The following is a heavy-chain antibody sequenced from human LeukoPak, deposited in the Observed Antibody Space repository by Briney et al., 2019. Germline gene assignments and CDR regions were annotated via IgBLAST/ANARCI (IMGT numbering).Heavy chain of an antibody. CDR1: GGSISSYY. V-gene: IGHV4-59*01. CDR3: ARTQGYGGKLGVLDV. J-gene: IGHJ6*02. CDR2: MYYSGIT. D-gene: IGHD4-23*01. Sequence: PSESLSLTCTVSGGSISSYYWSWIRQPPGKGLEWIGYMYYSGITNYKPSLKSRVTISVDTSKNQFSLKLSSVTAADTAVYYCARTQGYGGKLGVLDVWGQGTTVTLSS.